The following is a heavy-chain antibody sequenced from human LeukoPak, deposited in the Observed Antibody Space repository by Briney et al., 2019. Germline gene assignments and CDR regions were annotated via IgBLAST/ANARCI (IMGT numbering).Heavy chain of an antibody. CDR1: GFTLSSHG. V-gene: IGHV3-33*01. J-gene: IGHJ6*02. CDR2: LWYDGRNK. D-gene: IGHD5-18*01. CDR3: VRDPQHSMDV. Sequence: GRSLRLSCVASGFTLSSHGMHWVRQAPGKGLEWVAVLWYDGRNKYYADSVKGRFTISRDDSKNTLYLQMSSLRAEDTAVYYCVRDPQHSMDVWGQGTTITVSS.